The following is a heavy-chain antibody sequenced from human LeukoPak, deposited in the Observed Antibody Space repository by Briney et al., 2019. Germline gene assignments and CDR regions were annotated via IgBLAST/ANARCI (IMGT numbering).Heavy chain of an antibody. J-gene: IGHJ4*02. CDR2: ISYDGSNK. V-gene: IGHV3-30*03. D-gene: IGHD6-19*01. CDR1: GFTFSSYW. Sequence: GGSLRLSCAASGFTFSSYWMSWVRQAPGKGLEWVAVISYDGSNKYYADSVKGRFTISRDNSKNTLYLQMNSLRAEDTAVYYCARAGIAVAGRAYYFDYWGQGTLVTVSS. CDR3: ARAGIAVAGRAYYFDY.